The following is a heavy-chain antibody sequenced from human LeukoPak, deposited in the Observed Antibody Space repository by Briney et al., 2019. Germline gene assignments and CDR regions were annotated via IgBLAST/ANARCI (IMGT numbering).Heavy chain of an antibody. D-gene: IGHD6-13*01. CDR3: ARVPVGAAADFFDY. CDR1: GGSISSGSYY. CDR2: IYSSGST. Sequence: PSETLSLTCTVSGGSISSGSYYWNWIRQPAGKGLEWIGRIYSSGSTNYNPSLKSRVTISVDTSKNQFSLKLSSVTAADTAVYYCARVPVGAAADFFDYWGQGTLVTVSS. V-gene: IGHV4-61*02. J-gene: IGHJ4*02.